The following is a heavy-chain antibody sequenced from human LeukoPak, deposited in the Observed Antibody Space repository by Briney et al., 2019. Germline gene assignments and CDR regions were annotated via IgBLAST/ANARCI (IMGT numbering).Heavy chain of an antibody. D-gene: IGHD2-21*01. CDR1: GGVFTTYA. Sequence: SVKVSCKASGGVFTTYAISWVRQASGQGLEWMGSIIPFLGTTNYAQKFQGRVTITADEPTRTAYMELTYVRSNDTAVYYCTIIPNVILFTHYFEYWGQGTLVTVSS. CDR2: IIPFLGTT. V-gene: IGHV1-69*11. CDR3: TIIPNVILFTHYFEY. J-gene: IGHJ4*02.